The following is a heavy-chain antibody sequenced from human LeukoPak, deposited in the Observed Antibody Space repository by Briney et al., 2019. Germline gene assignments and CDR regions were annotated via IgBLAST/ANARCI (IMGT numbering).Heavy chain of an antibody. D-gene: IGHD3-22*01. CDR1: GFTFSSYS. V-gene: IGHV3-21*01. J-gene: IGHJ4*02. Sequence: GGSLRLSCAASGFTFSSYSMNWVRQAPGKGLEWVSSISSSSSYIYYADSVKGRFTISRDNAKNSLYLQMNSLRAEDTAVYYCAKDTNYDSSGYSSNFDYWGQGTLVTVSS. CDR2: ISSSSSYI. CDR3: AKDTNYDSSGYSSNFDY.